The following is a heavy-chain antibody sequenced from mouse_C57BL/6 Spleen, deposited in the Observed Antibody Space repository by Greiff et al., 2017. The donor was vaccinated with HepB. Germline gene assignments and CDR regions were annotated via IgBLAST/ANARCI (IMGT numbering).Heavy chain of an antibody. J-gene: IGHJ1*03. V-gene: IGHV5-17*01. CDR2: ISSGSSTI. Sequence: EVQLVESGGGLVKPGGSLKLSCAASGFTFSDYGMHWVRQAPEKGLEWVAYISSGSSTIYYADTVKGRFTISRDNAKNTLFLQMTSLRSEDTAMYYCARQTTLVGWYFDVWGTGTTVTVSS. CDR1: GFTFSDYG. D-gene: IGHD1-1*01. CDR3: ARQTTLVGWYFDV.